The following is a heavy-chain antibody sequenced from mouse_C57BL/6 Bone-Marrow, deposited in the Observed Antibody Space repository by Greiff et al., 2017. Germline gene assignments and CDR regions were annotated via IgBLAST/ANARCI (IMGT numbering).Heavy chain of an antibody. Sequence: EVQLQQSGAELVRPGASVKLSCTASGFNINDDYMHWVKQRPEQGLEWIGWIDPENGDTEYASKFQGKATITADTSSNTAYLQLSSLTSEDTAVYYCATSITTVEGNWYFDVWGTGTTGTGSS. CDR1: GFNINDDY. V-gene: IGHV14-4*01. CDR3: ATSITTVEGNWYFDV. J-gene: IGHJ1*03. CDR2: IDPENGDT. D-gene: IGHD1-1*01.